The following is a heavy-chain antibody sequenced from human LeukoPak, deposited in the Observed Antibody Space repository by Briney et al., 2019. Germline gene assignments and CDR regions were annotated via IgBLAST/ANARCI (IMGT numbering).Heavy chain of an antibody. CDR2: INSDGSST. J-gene: IGHJ6*02. V-gene: IGHV3-74*01. CDR1: GFTFSSYW. Sequence: GGSLRLSCAASGFTFSSYWMHWVRQAPGKGLVWVSRINSDGSSTSYADSVKGRFTISRDNAKNTLYLQMNSLRAGDTAVYYCARDILLWFGEYYGMDVWGQGTTVTVSS. D-gene: IGHD3-10*01. CDR3: ARDILLWFGEYYGMDV.